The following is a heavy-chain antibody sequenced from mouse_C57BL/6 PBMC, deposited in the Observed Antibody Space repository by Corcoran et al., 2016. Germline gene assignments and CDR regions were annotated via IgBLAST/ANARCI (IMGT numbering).Heavy chain of an antibody. CDR1: GYTFTTYG. CDR3: ARALYDGFAY. J-gene: IGHJ3*01. V-gene: IGHV9-3*01. D-gene: IGHD2-12*01. CDR2: INTYSGVP. Sequence: QIQLVQSGPELKKPGETVKISCKASGYTFTTYGMSWVKQAPGKGLKWMGWINTYSGVPTYADDFKGRFAFSLETSASTAYLQINNLKNEDTATYFCARALYDGFAYWGQGTLVTVSA.